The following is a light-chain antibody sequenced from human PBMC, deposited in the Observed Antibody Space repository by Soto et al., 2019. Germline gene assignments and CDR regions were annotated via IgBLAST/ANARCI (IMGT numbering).Light chain of an antibody. CDR2: DAS. CDR1: QDISKY. J-gene: IGKJ3*01. CDR3: QQYKSLLS. Sequence: DIQMTQSPSSLSASVGDRVTITCQARQDISKYLNWYQQKPGKAPKLLIYDASNLETGVPSRFSGSGSGTYFTRNINSLPPEEIAKYYCQQYKSLLSFGPRTKVDIK. V-gene: IGKV1-33*01.